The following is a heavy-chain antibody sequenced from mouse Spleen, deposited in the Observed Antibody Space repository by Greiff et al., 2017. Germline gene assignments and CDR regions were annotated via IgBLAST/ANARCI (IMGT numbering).Heavy chain of an antibody. V-gene: IGHV1-18*01. CDR1: GYTFTDYN. CDR3: ARRDYYGSSHAMDY. CDR2: INPNNGGT. Sequence: VQLKQSGPELVKPGASVKIPCKASGYTFTDYNMDWVKQSHGKSLEWIGDINPNNGGTIYNQKFKGKATLTVDKSSSTAYMELRSLTSEDTAVYYCARRDYYGSSHAMDYWGQGTSVTVSS. J-gene: IGHJ4*01. D-gene: IGHD1-1*01.